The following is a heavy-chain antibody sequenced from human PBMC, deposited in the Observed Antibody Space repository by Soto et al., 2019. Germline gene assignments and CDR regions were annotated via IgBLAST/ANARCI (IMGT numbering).Heavy chain of an antibody. Sequence: QVQLVESGGGVVQPGRSLRLSCAASGSTFSSYAMHWVRQAPGKGLEWVAVISYDGSNKYYADSVKGRFTISRDNSKNTLYLQMNSLRAEDTAVYYCAREKWELLGWAAFDIWGQGTMVTVSS. CDR3: AREKWELLGWAAFDI. J-gene: IGHJ3*02. CDR1: GSTFSSYA. D-gene: IGHD1-26*01. V-gene: IGHV3-30-3*01. CDR2: ISYDGSNK.